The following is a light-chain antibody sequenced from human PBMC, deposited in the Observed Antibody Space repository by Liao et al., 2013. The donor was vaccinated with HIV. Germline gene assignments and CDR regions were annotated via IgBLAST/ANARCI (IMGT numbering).Light chain of an antibody. CDR2: QNT. CDR3: QAWDSGAEVL. CDR1: RLGDKY. J-gene: IGLJ2*01. Sequence: DELTQPPSVSVSPGQTASITCSGNRLGDKYASWYQQRPGQSPVLVIYQNTKRPSGIPERFSGSTSGNTATLTISGTQAMDESDYFCQAWDSGAEVLFGGGTKLTVL. V-gene: IGLV3-1*01.